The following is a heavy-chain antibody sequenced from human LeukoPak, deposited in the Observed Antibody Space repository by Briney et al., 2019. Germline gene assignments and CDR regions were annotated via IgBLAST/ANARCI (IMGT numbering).Heavy chain of an antibody. J-gene: IGHJ4*02. D-gene: IGHD6-13*01. CDR2: INHSGST. CDR1: GGSFSGYY. CDR3: ARLIAADPQLDY. V-gene: IGHV4-34*10. Sequence: SETLSLTCAVYGGSFSGYYWSWIRQPPGKGLEWIGEINHSGSTNYNPSLKSRVTVSSDRSKNEFYLKLRSVTAADTAVYYCARLIAADPQLDYWGQGTLVTVSS.